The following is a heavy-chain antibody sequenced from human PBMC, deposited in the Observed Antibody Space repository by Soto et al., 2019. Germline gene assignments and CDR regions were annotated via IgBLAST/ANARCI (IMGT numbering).Heavy chain of an antibody. D-gene: IGHD2-15*01. CDR1: GDTFSYYA. Sequence: QAQLVQSGAEVKKPGSSVKVSCSASGDTFSYYAMSWVRQAPGQGLEWLGGIIPVVAITNYAQTFQGRITFTSDDSSSKTYMDLRSLSSEDTAVYYWAMAKFHIESDVSACWPPFDNWGQGTPVTVSS. J-gene: IGHJ4*02. V-gene: IGHV1-69*01. CDR3: AMAKFHIESDVSACWPPFDN. CDR2: IIPVVAIT.